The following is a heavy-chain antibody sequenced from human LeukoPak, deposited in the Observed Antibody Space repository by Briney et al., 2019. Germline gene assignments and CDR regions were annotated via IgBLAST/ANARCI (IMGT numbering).Heavy chain of an antibody. J-gene: IGHJ4*02. V-gene: IGHV5-51*01. CDR3: ARQVPTYYYDSSGPYYFDY. CDR1: GYSFTSYW. D-gene: IGHD3-22*01. Sequence: GESLKISCKGSGYSFTSYWIGWVRQMPGKGLEWMGIIYPGDSDTRYSPSFQGQVTISADKSISTAYLQWSSLKASDTAMYYCARQVPTYYYDSSGPYYFDYWGQGTLVTVSS. CDR2: IYPGDSDT.